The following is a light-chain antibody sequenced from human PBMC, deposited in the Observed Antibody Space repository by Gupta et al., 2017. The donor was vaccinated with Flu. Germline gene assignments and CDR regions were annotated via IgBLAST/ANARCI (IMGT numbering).Light chain of an antibody. Sequence: DIQMTQSPSTLSASVGDSVTITCRASQSINNWLAWYQQRPGKAPNLLIYRASNLESGVPSRFSGSESGTQFTLTISSLQPDDFATYYCQQHLNYPLTFGGGTKVEIK. CDR3: QQHLNYPLT. CDR1: QSINNW. CDR2: RAS. V-gene: IGKV1-5*03. J-gene: IGKJ4*01.